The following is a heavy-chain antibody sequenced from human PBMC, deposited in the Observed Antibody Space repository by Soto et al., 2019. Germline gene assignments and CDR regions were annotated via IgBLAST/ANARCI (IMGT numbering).Heavy chain of an antibody. D-gene: IGHD3-22*01. V-gene: IGHV3-23*01. CDR3: AREPTYYYDSSGYYDAFDI. CDR2: ISGSGGST. J-gene: IGHJ3*02. CDR1: GFTFSSYA. Sequence: EVQLLESGGGLVQPGGSLRLSCAASGFTFSSYAMSWVRQAPGKGLEWVSAISGSGGSTYYADSVKGRFTISRDNSKNTLYLQMNSLRAEDTAVYYCAREPTYYYDSSGYYDAFDIWGQGTMVTVSS.